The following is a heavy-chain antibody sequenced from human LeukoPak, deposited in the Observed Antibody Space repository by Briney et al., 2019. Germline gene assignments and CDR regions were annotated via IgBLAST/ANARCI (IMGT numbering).Heavy chain of an antibody. V-gene: IGHV3-66*01. Sequence: GRSLRLSCAASGFTVSNNYMGWVRQAPGKGLEWVSVIYSGGSTYYADSVKGRFTISRDNSKNTLYLQMISLRAEDTAVYYCARDRDDFWSGYYRITWGQGTLVTVSS. CDR2: IYSGGST. D-gene: IGHD3-3*01. J-gene: IGHJ5*02. CDR3: ARDRDDFWSGYYRIT. CDR1: GFTVSNNY.